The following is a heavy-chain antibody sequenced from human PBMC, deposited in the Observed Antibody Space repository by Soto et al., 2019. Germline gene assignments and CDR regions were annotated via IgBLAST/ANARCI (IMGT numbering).Heavy chain of an antibody. Sequence: QVQLVQSGAEVKKPGASVKVSCKASGYTFTSYAMHWVRQAPGQRLEWMGWINAGNGNTKYSQKFQGRVTITRDTSASTAYMELSSLRSEDTAVYYCARGSGFGEFGIDWGQGTLVTVSS. V-gene: IGHV1-3*01. CDR2: INAGNGNT. CDR1: GYTFTSYA. D-gene: IGHD3-10*01. J-gene: IGHJ4*02. CDR3: ARGSGFGEFGID.